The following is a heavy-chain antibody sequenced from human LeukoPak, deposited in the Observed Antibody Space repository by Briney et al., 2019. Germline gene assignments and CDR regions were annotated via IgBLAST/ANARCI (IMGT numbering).Heavy chain of an antibody. Sequence: GGSLRLSCAASGFTFSTHAMTWVRQAPGKGLEWVSTISGSGGTTHYADSVKGRFTISRDNSKNTLYLQMNSLRAEDTAVYYCAKDRWGTYLGGYWGQGTLVTVSS. D-gene: IGHD3-16*01. V-gene: IGHV3-23*01. CDR2: ISGSGGTT. J-gene: IGHJ4*02. CDR1: GFTFSTHA. CDR3: AKDRWGTYLGGY.